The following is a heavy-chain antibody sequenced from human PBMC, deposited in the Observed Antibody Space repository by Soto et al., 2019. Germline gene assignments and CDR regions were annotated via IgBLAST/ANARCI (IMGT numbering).Heavy chain of an antibody. J-gene: IGHJ5*02. CDR2: TYYRSKWYN. Sequence: SQTLSLTCAISGDSVSSNSAAWNWIRQSPSRGLEWLGRTYYRSKWYNDYAVSVKSRITINPDTSKNQFSLKLSSVTAADTAVYYCARGHRQSPGAAAGTGSNWFDPWGQGTLVTVSS. V-gene: IGHV6-1*01. D-gene: IGHD6-13*01. CDR1: GDSVSSNSAA. CDR3: ARGHRQSPGAAAGTGSNWFDP.